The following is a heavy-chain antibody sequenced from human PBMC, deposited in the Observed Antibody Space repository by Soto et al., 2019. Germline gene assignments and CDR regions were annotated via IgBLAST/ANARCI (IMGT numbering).Heavy chain of an antibody. CDR1: GFTFSDYY. J-gene: IGHJ4*02. V-gene: IGHV3-11*05. CDR3: AREGGLVGYTGSFDY. D-gene: IGHD1-26*01. Sequence: QVQLVESGGGLVKPGGSLRLSCAASGFTFSDYYMSWIRQAPGKGLEWLSYISDGSTDTHYPDSVKGRFTISRDNAETSLYLQMDSLRAEDTAVYYCAREGGLVGYTGSFDYWGRGTLVTVSS. CDR2: ISDGSTDT.